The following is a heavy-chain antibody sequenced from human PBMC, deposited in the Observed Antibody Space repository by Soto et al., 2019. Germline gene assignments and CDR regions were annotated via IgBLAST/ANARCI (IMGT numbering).Heavy chain of an antibody. V-gene: IGHV4-59*01. CDR2: IYYSGST. CDR3: ARDLNYYFDY. J-gene: IGHJ4*02. CDR1: SGSISSFY. D-gene: IGHD1-20*01. Sequence: PSETLSLTCTVSSGSISSFYWSWIRQPPGKGLEWIGYIYYSGSTNYSPSLKSRVTISVDTSKNQFSLKLRSVTTADTAVYYCARDLNYYFDYWGQGTLVTVSS.